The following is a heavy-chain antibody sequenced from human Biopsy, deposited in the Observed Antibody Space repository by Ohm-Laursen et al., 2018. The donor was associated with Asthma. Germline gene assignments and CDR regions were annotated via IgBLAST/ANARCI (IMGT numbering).Heavy chain of an antibody. D-gene: IGHD1-26*01. CDR3: PKDVFPGWELRRGPDY. CDR2: IWYDGSIK. CDR1: GFTFSSYG. V-gene: IGHV3-33*06. J-gene: IGHJ4*02. Sequence: SLRLSCAASGFTFSSYGMHWVRQAPGKGLEWVAVIWYDGSIKYYADSVKGRFTISRDNSKNTLHLEMNSLRVEDTAVYYCPKDVFPGWELRRGPDYWGQGTLVTVSS.